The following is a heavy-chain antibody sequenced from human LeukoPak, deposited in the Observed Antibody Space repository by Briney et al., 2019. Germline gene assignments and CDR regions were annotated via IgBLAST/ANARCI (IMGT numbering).Heavy chain of an antibody. D-gene: IGHD2-2*01. Sequence: GGSLRLSCVASEFTFSDYTMNWVRQAPGQGLKGVSSISSRSSIIYYADSVRGRFTISRDNARNSVYLQMDSLRAEDTAVYFCARDWARTGYCSSANCPDAFDLWGQGTMVTVSS. CDR3: ARDWARTGYCSSANCPDAFDL. V-gene: IGHV3-21*01. J-gene: IGHJ3*01. CDR2: ISSRSSII. CDR1: EFTFSDYT.